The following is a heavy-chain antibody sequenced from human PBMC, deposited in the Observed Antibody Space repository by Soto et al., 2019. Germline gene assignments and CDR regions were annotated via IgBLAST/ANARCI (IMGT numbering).Heavy chain of an antibody. CDR3: AKDLDSSGYFVSY. J-gene: IGHJ4*02. CDR2: ISYDGSNK. V-gene: IGHV3-30*18. CDR1: GFTFSSYG. Sequence: GGSLRLSCAASGFTFSSYGMHWVRQAPGKGLEWVAVISYDGSNKYYADSVKGRFTISRDNSKNTLYLQMNSLRAEDTAVYYCAKDLDSSGYFVSYWGQGTLVTVSS. D-gene: IGHD3-22*01.